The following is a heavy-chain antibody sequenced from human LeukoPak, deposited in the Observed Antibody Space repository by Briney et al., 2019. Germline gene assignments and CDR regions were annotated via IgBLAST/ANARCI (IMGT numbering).Heavy chain of an antibody. D-gene: IGHD4-11*01. V-gene: IGHV3-53*01. CDR1: GYTVSSNS. CDR2: IYSDNT. Sequence: GGSLRLSCTVSGYTVSSNSMSWVRQAPGKGLEWVSFIYSDNTHYSDSVKGRFTISRDNSKNTLYLQMNSLRAEDTAVYYCAKDASRNYGYYFDYWGQGTLVTVSS. J-gene: IGHJ4*02. CDR3: AKDASRNYGYYFDY.